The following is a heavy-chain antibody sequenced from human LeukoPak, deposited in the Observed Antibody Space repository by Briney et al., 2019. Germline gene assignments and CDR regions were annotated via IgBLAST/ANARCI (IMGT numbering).Heavy chain of an antibody. Sequence: GSLRLSCAASGFTFSSYAMSWVRQAPGKGLEWVSAISGSGGSTYYEESVKGRFTISRDNAKNSLYLQMNSLRAEDTAVYYCARISSSWYYYYFDYWGQGTLVTVSS. CDR1: GFTFSSYA. V-gene: IGHV3-23*01. CDR3: ARISSSWYYYYFDY. J-gene: IGHJ4*02. CDR2: ISGSGGST. D-gene: IGHD6-13*01.